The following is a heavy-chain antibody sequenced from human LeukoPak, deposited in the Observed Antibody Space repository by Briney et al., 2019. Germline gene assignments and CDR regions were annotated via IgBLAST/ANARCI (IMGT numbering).Heavy chain of an antibody. D-gene: IGHD4-11*01. V-gene: IGHV1-8*01. CDR3: VRTYRDWFDP. CDR1: GYTFTNFD. Sequence: GASVKVSCKASGYTFTNFDINWVRQATGQGLEWMGWMNPNSGNTGYAQKFQDRVTMTRNTSISTAYMELSSLRSEDTAVYYCVRTYRDWFDPWGQGTLVTVSS. CDR2: MNPNSGNT. J-gene: IGHJ5*02.